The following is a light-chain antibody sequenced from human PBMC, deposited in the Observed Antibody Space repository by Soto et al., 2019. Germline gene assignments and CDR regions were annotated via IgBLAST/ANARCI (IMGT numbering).Light chain of an antibody. V-gene: IGLV2-14*01. CDR1: SSDVGGYNY. CDR3: SSYTSSSPWYV. Sequence: QSALTQPASVSGSPGQSITISCTGTSSDVGGYNYVSWYQQHPGKAPKLMIYDVNNWPSGVSNRLSGSKSGNTASLTISGLQAEDEADYYCSSYTSSSPWYVFGTGTKVTVL. CDR2: DVN. J-gene: IGLJ1*01.